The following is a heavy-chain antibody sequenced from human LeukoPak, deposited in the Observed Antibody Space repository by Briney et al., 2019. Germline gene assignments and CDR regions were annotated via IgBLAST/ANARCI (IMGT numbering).Heavy chain of an antibody. CDR3: ARGVRAVTYGWARYYYFDY. V-gene: IGHV4-4*07. D-gene: IGHD4-17*01. Sequence: SETLSLTCTVSGGSISSYYWSWIRQPAGKGLEWIGRIYTSGSTNYNPSLKSRVTISVDTSKNQFSLKLSSVTAADTAVYYCARGVRAVTYGWARYYYFDYWGQGTLVTVSS. J-gene: IGHJ4*02. CDR2: IYTSGST. CDR1: GGSISSYY.